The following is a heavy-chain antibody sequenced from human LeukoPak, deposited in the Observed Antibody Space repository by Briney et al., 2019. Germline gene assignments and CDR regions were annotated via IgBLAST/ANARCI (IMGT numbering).Heavy chain of an antibody. CDR1: GFISSGYG. Sequence: GGSLRLSCAASGFISSGYGMHWVRQAPGKGLEWVAVIWYDGSNKYYADSVKGRFTISRDNSKNTLYLQMNSLRAEDTAVFYCARGNFRRDGYNFDYWGQGTLVTVSS. CDR3: ARGNFRRDGYNFDY. CDR2: IWYDGSNK. D-gene: IGHD5-24*01. J-gene: IGHJ4*02. V-gene: IGHV3-33*01.